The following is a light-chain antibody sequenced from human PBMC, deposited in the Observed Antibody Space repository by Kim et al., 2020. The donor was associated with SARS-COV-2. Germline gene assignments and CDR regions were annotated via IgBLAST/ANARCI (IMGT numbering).Light chain of an antibody. J-gene: IGLJ2*01. CDR2: QDT. CDR3: QAWDSRSVV. CDR1: KLGDKY. V-gene: IGLV3-1*01. Sequence: SYELTQPPSVSVSPGQTASITCSGDKLGDKYACWYQQKPGQSPVLVIYQDTKRPLGIPERFSGSNSGNTATLTISGTQAMDEADYYCQAWDSRSVV.